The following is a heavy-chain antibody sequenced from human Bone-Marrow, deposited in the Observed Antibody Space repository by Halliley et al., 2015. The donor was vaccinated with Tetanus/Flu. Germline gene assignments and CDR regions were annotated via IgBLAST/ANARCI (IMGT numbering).Heavy chain of an antibody. CDR2: INPNFGRT. V-gene: IGHV1-46*01. CDR3: ARERFITLLVNWFDP. J-gene: IGHJ5*02. Sequence: GMINPNFGRTTYAQKFQGKVTMGSDTSTSTVYMELSSLRSEDTAVYYCARERFITLLVNWFDPWGQGTLVSVSS. D-gene: IGHD3-22*01.